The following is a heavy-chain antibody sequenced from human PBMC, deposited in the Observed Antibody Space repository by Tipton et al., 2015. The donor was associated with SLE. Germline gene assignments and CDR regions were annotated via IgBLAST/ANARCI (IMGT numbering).Heavy chain of an antibody. D-gene: IGHD2-8*01. V-gene: IGHV4-61*05. CDR2: IYTSGST. CDR3: ARERVMVYKDAFDI. J-gene: IGHJ3*02. CDR1: GGSISSSSYY. Sequence: TLSLTCTVSGGSISSSSYYWGWIRQPPGKGLEWIGYIYTSGSTNYNPSLKSRVTISVDTSKNQFSLQLNSVTPEDTAVYYCARERVMVYKDAFDIWGQGTMVTVSS.